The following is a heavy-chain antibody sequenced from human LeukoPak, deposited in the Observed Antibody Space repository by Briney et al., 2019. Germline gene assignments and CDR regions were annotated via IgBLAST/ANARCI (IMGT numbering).Heavy chain of an antibody. D-gene: IGHD6-13*01. Sequence: SETLSLTCTVSGGSISSSSYYWGWIRQPPGKGLEWIGSIYYSGSTYYNPSLKSRVTISVDTSKNQFSLKLSSVTAADTAVYYCARCRWQLGTNYFDYCVQGILVAGSS. CDR3: ARCRWQLGTNYFDY. CDR1: GGSISSSSYY. J-gene: IGHJ4*02. CDR2: IYYSGST. V-gene: IGHV4-39*01.